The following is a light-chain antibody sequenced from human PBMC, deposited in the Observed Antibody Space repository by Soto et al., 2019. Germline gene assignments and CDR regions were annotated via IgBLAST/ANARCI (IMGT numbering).Light chain of an antibody. CDR2: DAS. J-gene: IGKJ2*01. Sequence: DIQMTQSPSTLSASVGDRVTITCRASQSISSWLAWYQQKPGKAPKVLIYDASSLESGVPSRFSGSGSGTEFTLTISSLPPDDFATYYGQQSNSYSSLTFGQGTKLEIK. CDR1: QSISSW. V-gene: IGKV1-5*01. CDR3: QQSNSYSSLT.